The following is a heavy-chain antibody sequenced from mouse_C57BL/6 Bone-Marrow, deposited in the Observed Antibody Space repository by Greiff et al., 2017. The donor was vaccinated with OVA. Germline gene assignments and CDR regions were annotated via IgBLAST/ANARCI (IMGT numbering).Heavy chain of an antibody. J-gene: IGHJ3*01. CDR2: IYPGNSDT. V-gene: IGHV1-5*01. CDR3: TRRDSSNFAWFAY. CDR1: GYTFTSYW. Sequence: VQLQQSGTVLARPGASVKMSCKTSGYTFTSYWMHWVKQRPGQGLEWIGAIYPGNSDTSYNQKFKGKAKLTAVTSASTACMVLSRLTNEDSAVYYCTRRDSSNFAWFAYWGQGPLVTVAA. D-gene: IGHD2-5*01.